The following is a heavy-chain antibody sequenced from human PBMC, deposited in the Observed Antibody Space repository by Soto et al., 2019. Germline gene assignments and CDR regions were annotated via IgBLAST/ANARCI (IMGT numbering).Heavy chain of an antibody. CDR1: GYTFTSYG. J-gene: IGHJ5*02. D-gene: IGHD2-2*01. CDR3: ARKPGKTAAMTADPRWGWFDP. Sequence: QVQLVQSGAEVKKPGASVKVSCKASGYTFTSYGISWVRQAPGQGLEWMGWISAYNGNTNYAQKLQGRVTMTTDTSTSTAYMELRSLRSDDTAVYYCARKPGKTAAMTADPRWGWFDPWGQGTLVTVSS. CDR2: ISAYNGNT. V-gene: IGHV1-18*01.